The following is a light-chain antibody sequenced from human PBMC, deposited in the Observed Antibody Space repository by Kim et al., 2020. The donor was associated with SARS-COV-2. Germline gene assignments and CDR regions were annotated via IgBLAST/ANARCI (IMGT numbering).Light chain of an antibody. J-gene: IGKJ2*01. CDR2: DAS. Sequence: LSGEGGDRVTITCRASESVSNWLAWYQQTPGKAPKLLIYDASSLESGVPSRFSGSGSGTDFTLTISSLQPDDFATYYCQQYYKLVTFGEGTKLEI. CDR3: QQYYKLVT. V-gene: IGKV1-5*01. CDR1: ESVSNW.